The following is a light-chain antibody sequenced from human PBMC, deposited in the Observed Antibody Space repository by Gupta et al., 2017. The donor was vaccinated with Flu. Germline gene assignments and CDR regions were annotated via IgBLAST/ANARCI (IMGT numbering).Light chain of an antibody. CDR2: GND. J-gene: IGLJ3*02. V-gene: IGLV1-44*01. CDR1: SSNIGTRT. Sequence: QSVLTQPPSASGTPGQRVTISCSGSSSNIGTRTVNWYQQLPGTAPRLPIYGNDQRPSGVPDRFSGSKSGTSASLAISGLQSEDEADYYCASWDDRLNGWVFGGGTKLTVL. CDR3: ASWDDRLNGWV.